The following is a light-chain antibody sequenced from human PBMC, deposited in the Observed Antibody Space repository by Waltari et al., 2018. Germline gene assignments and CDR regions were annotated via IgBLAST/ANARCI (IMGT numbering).Light chain of an antibody. CDR1: TSNIGSNN. CDR3: SAWDDSVHV. Sequence: QSGLTQSPSVSGTPGQRVTISCSGSTSNIGSNNVNWYQQFPGTAPKLLLYRNSGRPSGVPDRFSVSKSGTSASLAISGLQSEDEAEYYCSAWDDSVHVFGTGTRVTVL. J-gene: IGLJ1*01. V-gene: IGLV1-44*01. CDR2: RNS.